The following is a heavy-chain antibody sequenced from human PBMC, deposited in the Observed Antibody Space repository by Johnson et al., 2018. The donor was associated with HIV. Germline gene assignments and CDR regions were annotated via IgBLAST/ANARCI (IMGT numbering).Heavy chain of an antibody. D-gene: IGHD3-22*01. CDR2: ISWNSGSI. CDR1: GFTFSNAW. Sequence: VQLMESGGGLVKPGGSLRLSCAASGFTFSNAWMSWVRQAPGKGLEWVSGISWNSGSIGYADSVKGRFTISRDNAKNSLYLQMNSLRAEDTALYYCGEDLRSGYYYAGAFDIWGQGTMVPVSS. J-gene: IGHJ3*02. V-gene: IGHV3-9*01. CDR3: GEDLRSGYYYAGAFDI.